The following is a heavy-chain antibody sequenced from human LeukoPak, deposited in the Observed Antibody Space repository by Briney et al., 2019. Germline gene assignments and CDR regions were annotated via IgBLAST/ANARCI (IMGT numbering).Heavy chain of an antibody. CDR1: GYTFTGYY. Sequence: GASVKVSCKASGYTFTGYYMHWVRQAPGQGLEWMGWINPNSGGTNYAQKFQGRVTMTRDTSISTAYMELSRLRSDDTAVYYCARVVAARPPGLGYWGQGTLVTVSS. CDR3: ARVVAARPPGLGY. D-gene: IGHD6-6*01. J-gene: IGHJ4*02. CDR2: INPNSGGT. V-gene: IGHV1-2*02.